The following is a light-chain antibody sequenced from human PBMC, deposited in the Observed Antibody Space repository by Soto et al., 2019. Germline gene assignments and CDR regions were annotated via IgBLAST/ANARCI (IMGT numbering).Light chain of an antibody. CDR1: QMTNDY. J-gene: IGKJ4*01. CDR3: LQDYNYPLT. V-gene: IGKV1-39*01. Sequence: DIQMTQSPSSLSASVGDRVTITCRASQMTNDYLNWYQQKPGKAPKLLIYAASNLQSGVPSRFSGSGSGTDFTLTISSLQPEDFATYYCLQDYNYPLTFGGGTKVEIK. CDR2: AAS.